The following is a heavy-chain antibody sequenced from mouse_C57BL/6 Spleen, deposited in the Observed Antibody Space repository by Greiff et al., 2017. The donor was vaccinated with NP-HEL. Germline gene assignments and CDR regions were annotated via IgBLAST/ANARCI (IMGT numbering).Heavy chain of an antibody. CDR3: ARKSFAY. CDR2: IWSGGST. J-gene: IGHJ3*01. Sequence: QVQLQQSGPGLVQPSQSLSITCTVSGFSLTSYGVHWVRQSPGKGLEWLGVIWSGGSTDYNAAFISRLSISKDNSKSQVFVKMNSLQADDTAIYYCARKSFAYWGQGTLVTVSA. CDR1: GFSLTSYG. V-gene: IGHV2-2*01.